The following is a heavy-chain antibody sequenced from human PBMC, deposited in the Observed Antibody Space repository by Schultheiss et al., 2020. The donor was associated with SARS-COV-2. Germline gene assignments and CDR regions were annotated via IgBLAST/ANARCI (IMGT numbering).Heavy chain of an antibody. D-gene: IGHD6-13*01. J-gene: IGHJ6*02. Sequence: SETLSLTCTVSGGSISSYYWSWIRQPPGKGLEWIGYIHYSGSSNYNPSLKSRVTISLDPSKNQFSLKLSSVTAADTAVYYCARTKQPRPYYGMDVWGQGTTVTVSS. CDR3: ARTKQPRPYYGMDV. CDR1: GGSISSYY. V-gene: IGHV4-59*12. CDR2: IHYSGSS.